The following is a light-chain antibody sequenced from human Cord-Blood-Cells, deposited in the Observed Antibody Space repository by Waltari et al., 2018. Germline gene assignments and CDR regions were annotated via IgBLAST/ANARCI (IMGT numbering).Light chain of an antibody. Sequence: DIQMTQSPSSLSASVGDRVTITCRASQSISRDVNWYQQKPGKAPKLLVYAASSLQSGVPARFSGSVSWTDFTLTISSLQAEDFATYYCQQSYSTPPTFGQGTIVEIK. CDR2: AAS. J-gene: IGKJ1*01. V-gene: IGKV1-39*01. CDR3: QQSYSTPPT. CDR1: QSISRD.